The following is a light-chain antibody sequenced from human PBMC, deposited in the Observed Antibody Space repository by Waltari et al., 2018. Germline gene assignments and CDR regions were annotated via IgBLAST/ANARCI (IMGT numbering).Light chain of an antibody. J-gene: IGLJ3*02. CDR3: AAWDDSLSGLV. CDR2: KNN. Sequence: QSVLTQPPSASGTPGPKVTISCNGSSSTIGSNYVYWYQQLPGTAPKLLIVKNNQRPSGVPDRFSDSKSGTSASLAINGLRSEDEADYYCAAWDDSLSGLVLGGGTKVTVL. CDR1: SSTIGSNY. V-gene: IGLV1-47*01.